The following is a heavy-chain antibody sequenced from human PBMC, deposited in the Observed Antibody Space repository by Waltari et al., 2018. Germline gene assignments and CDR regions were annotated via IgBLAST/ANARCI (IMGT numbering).Heavy chain of an antibody. CDR2: VDGSGRT. CDR3: ARDRGRGLYLDS. J-gene: IGHJ4*02. D-gene: IGHD2-15*01. CDR1: GDSASNPYL. V-gene: IGHV4-4*02. Sequence: QLQLQESGPGLVQPSGTLSLTCTISGDSASNPYLWNWVRQPPGKRLEWRGQVDGSGRTNDNPSFASRVTLSLDTYNNQFSLKVTSATAADTAVYYCARDRGRGLYLDSWGPGTLVTVSP.